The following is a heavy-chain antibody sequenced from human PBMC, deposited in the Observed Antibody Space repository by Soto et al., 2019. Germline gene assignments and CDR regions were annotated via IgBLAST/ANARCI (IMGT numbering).Heavy chain of an antibody. CDR3: ARHATDYGAQDDAFDI. Sequence: GESLKISCKGSGYSFTSYWISWVRQMPGKGLEWMGRIDPSDSYTNYSPSFQGHVTISADKSISTAYLQWSSLKASDTAMYYCARHATDYGAQDDAFDIWGQGTMVTVSS. D-gene: IGHD4-17*01. J-gene: IGHJ3*02. CDR2: IDPSDSYT. CDR1: GYSFTSYW. V-gene: IGHV5-10-1*01.